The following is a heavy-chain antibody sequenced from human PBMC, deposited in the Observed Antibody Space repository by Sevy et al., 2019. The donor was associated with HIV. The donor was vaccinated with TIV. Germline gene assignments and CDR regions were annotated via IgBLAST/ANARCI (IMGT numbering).Heavy chain of an antibody. V-gene: IGHV3-30*18. CDR2: ISYDGSNK. D-gene: IGHD2-15*01. Sequence: GGSLRLSCAASGFTFSSYGMHWVRQAPGKGLEWVAVISYDGSNKYYADSVKGRFTISRDNSKNTLYLQMNSLRAEDTDVYYRAKDAFAVAAMASPYYYYGMDVWGQGTTVTVSS. CDR1: GFTFSSYG. CDR3: AKDAFAVAAMASPYYYYGMDV. J-gene: IGHJ6*02.